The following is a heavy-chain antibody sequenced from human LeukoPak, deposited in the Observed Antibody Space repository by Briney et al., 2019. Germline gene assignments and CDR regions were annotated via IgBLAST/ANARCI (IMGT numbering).Heavy chain of an antibody. J-gene: IGHJ4*02. V-gene: IGHV4-38-2*02. CDR1: GYSISSGYY. CDR3: ASDYGGKGY. Sequence: PSETLSLTCTVSGYSISSGYYWGWIRQPPGKGLEWIGSIYYSGSTYYNPSLKSRVTISVDTSKNQFSLKLNSVTAADTAVYYCASDYGGKGYWGQGTLVTVSS. CDR2: IYYSGST. D-gene: IGHD4-23*01.